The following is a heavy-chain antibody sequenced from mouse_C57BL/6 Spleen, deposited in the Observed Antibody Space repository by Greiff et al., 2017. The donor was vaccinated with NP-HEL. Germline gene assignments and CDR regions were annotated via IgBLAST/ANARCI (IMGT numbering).Heavy chain of an antibody. CDR2: IDPENGDT. CDR1: GFNIKDDY. CDR3: TTRDGYYYAMDY. V-gene: IGHV14-4*01. J-gene: IGHJ4*01. Sequence: EVQLQQSGAELVRPGASVKLSCTASGFNIKDDYMHWVKQRPEQGLEWIGWIDPENGDTEYASKFQGKAPITADTSSNTAYLQLSSLTSEDTAVYYCTTRDGYYYAMDYWGQGTSVTVSS.